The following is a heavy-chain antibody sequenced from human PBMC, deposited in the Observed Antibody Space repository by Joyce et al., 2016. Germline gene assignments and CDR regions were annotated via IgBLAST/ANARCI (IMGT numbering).Heavy chain of an antibody. CDR2: INAGNGDT. V-gene: IGHV1-3*05. J-gene: IGHJ1*01. CDR1: GYTFTSFA. CDR3: TGGGCSGGSCYAIGDLQC. D-gene: IGHD2-15*01. Sequence: QVQLVQLGAEEKKPGASVRVSCQASGYTFTSFAMHWVRRAPGQSLEWVGWINAGNGDTKYSQKFQGRVTITRDTSANSIYMDLKRVAFEDTAVYYCTGGGCSGGSCYAIGDLQCWGQGTLVTVSS.